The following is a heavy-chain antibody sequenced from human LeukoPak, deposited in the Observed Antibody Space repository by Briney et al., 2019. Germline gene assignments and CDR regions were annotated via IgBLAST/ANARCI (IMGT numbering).Heavy chain of an antibody. CDR1: GFTFSSCA. D-gene: IGHD5-18*01. CDR2: LSGSGAST. V-gene: IGHV3-23*01. CDR3: AKYLGKYSYGYSGLDY. Sequence: GGSPRLSCAASGFTFSSCAMTWVRQAPGKGLEWVSSLSGSGASTFYADSVKGRFTISRDNSKNTLSLQMSSLRAEGTAVYFCAKYLGKYSYGYSGLDYWGQGTLVTVSS. J-gene: IGHJ4*02.